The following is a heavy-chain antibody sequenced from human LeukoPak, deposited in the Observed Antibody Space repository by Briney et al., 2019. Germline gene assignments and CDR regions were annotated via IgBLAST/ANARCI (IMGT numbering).Heavy chain of an antibody. V-gene: IGHV4-34*01. J-gene: IGHJ4*02. CDR2: INHRGST. CDR1: GGSFSGYY. D-gene: IGHD2-2*02. Sequence: SETLSLTCAVYGGSFSGYYWSWIRHPPGKGLEWGGEINHRGSTNYNPSLKSRVTISVDTSKNQFSLKLSSVTAADTDVYYCARGDGYCSSTSCYKGAQFDYWGQGTLVTVSS. CDR3: ARGDGYCSSTSCYKGAQFDY.